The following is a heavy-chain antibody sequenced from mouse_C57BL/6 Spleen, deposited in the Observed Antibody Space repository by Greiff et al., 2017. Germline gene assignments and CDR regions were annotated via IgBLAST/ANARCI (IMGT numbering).Heavy chain of an antibody. Sequence: EVKLMESGGGLVKPGGSLNLSCAVSGFTFSDYGMHWVRQAPEKGLEWVAYISSGSSTIYYADLVKGRFILSSDNANNTLFLQMTSLSCEDTAMYYCARGGPVRDYWGQGTTLTVSS. CDR1: GFTFSDYG. V-gene: IGHV5-17*01. J-gene: IGHJ2*01. D-gene: IGHD1-1*01. CDR3: ARGGPVRDY. CDR2: ISSGSSTI.